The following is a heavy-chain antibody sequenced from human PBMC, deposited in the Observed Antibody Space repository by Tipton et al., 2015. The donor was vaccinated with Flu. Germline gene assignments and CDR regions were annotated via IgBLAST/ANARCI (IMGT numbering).Heavy chain of an antibody. CDR1: GYTFNIYW. D-gene: IGHD4-17*01. V-gene: IGHV5-51*01. CDR2: IYPGDSDT. Sequence: QSGPEVKKPGESLKISCKASGYTFNIYWIGWVRQMAGKGLEWMGIIYPGDSDTRYSPAFEGRVTMSVDKSINTAYLQWGSLQASDSAIYYCARAHYDDYRLDPWGQGTLVTVSS. CDR3: ARAHYDDYRLDP. J-gene: IGHJ5*02.